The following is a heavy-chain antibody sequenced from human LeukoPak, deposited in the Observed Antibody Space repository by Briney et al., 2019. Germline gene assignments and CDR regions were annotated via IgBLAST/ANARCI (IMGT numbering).Heavy chain of an antibody. CDR3: VRLGQIAAAVTLPHFDY. D-gene: IGHD6-13*01. CDR1: GYTFPSYY. CDR2: INPSGGST. Sequence: ASVKVSCKPSGYTFPSYYIHWVRQAPGQGLEWMGIINPSGGSTRYAQKFQGRVTMTRDTSTSTVYMELSSLRSEDTAVDYCVRLGQIAAAVTLPHFDYWGQGTLVTVSS. V-gene: IGHV1-46*01. J-gene: IGHJ4*02.